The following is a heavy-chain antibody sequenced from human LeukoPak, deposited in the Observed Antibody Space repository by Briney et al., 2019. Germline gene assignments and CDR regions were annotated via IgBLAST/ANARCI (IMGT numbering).Heavy chain of an antibody. V-gene: IGHV3-23*01. J-gene: IGHJ3*02. CDR1: GFTFSSYA. D-gene: IGHD5-24*01. CDR2: MSGGGGST. Sequence: PVGSLRLSCAASGFTFSSYAMTWVRQAPGKGLEWVSAMSGGGGSTYYADSVKGRFTISRDNSKNTLYLQMSSLRAEDTAVYYCAKDRRDGYNFPLAFDIWGQGTMVTVSS. CDR3: AKDRRDGYNFPLAFDI.